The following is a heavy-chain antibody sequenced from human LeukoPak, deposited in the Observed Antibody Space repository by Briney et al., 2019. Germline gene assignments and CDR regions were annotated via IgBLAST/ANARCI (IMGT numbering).Heavy chain of an antibody. Sequence: GASVKVSCKASGYTFTSYYMHWVRQAPGQGLEWMGIINPSGGSTSYAQKFQGRVTMTRDMSTSTVYMELSSLRSEDTAVYYCARVLVPAAQGPDAFDIWGQGTMVTVSS. CDR2: INPSGGST. J-gene: IGHJ3*02. V-gene: IGHV1-46*01. CDR3: ARVLVPAAQGPDAFDI. CDR1: GYTFTSYY. D-gene: IGHD2-2*01.